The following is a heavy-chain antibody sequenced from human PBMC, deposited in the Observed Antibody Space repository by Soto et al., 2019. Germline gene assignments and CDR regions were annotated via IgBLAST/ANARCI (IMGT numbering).Heavy chain of an antibody. CDR1: GFTFSSYA. D-gene: IGHD6-6*01. CDR2: ISGTGDIT. V-gene: IGHV3-23*01. Sequence: PGGSLRLSCAASGFTFSSYAMSWVRQAPGKGLEWVSTISGTGDITYYADSVKGRFTISRDNSKNTLYLQVNSLRAEDTVIFYWAKVGSSHSTSSGQSFDCWGQGTLVTVSS. CDR3: AKVGSSHSTSSGQSFDC. J-gene: IGHJ4*02.